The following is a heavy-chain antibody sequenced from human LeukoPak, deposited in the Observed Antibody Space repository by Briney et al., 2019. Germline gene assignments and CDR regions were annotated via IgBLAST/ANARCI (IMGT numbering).Heavy chain of an antibody. J-gene: IGHJ4*02. CDR1: GGSISSYY. V-gene: IGHV4-34*01. Sequence: SETLSLTCTVSGGSISSYYWSWIRQPPGKGLEWIGEINHSGSTNYNPSLKSRVTISVDTSKNQFSLKLSSVTAADTAVYYCARIGAVAGRDYWGQGTLVTVSS. CDR2: INHSGST. D-gene: IGHD6-19*01. CDR3: ARIGAVAGRDY.